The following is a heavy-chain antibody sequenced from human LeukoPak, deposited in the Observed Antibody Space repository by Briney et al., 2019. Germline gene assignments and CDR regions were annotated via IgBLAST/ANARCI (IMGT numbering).Heavy chain of an antibody. Sequence: ASVKVSCNASGYTFTSYGISWVRQAPGQGLEWMGWISAYNGNTNYAQKLQGRVTMTTDTSTSTAYMELRSLRSDDTAVYYCARGGDIVVVPAALDYWGQGTLVTVSS. J-gene: IGHJ4*02. CDR1: GYTFTSYG. CDR3: ARGGDIVVVPAALDY. CDR2: ISAYNGNT. V-gene: IGHV1-18*01. D-gene: IGHD2-2*01.